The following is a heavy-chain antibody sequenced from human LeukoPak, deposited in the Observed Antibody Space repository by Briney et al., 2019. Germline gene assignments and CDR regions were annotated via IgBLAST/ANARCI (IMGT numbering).Heavy chain of an antibody. CDR2: VSGSGGST. V-gene: IGHV3-23*01. CDR1: GFTFSSCA. CDR3: AKSPIVGDTRSLDY. J-gene: IGHJ4*02. D-gene: IGHD1-26*01. Sequence: GGSLRLSCAASGFTFSSCAMNWVRQAPGKGLEWVSSVSGSGGSTYYADSVKGRFTISRDNSKNTLYLQMNSLRAEDTAIYYCAKSPIVGDTRSLDYRGQGALVTVSS.